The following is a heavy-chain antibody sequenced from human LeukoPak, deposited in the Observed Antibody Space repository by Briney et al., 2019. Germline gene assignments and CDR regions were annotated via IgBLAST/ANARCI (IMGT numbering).Heavy chain of an antibody. CDR3: ARLPRSRWPGAYGRVPAATYNWFDP. V-gene: IGHV4-34*01. Sequence: GSLRLSCEASGFTFSTFAMIWVRQPPGKGLEWIGEINHSGSTNYNPSLKSRVTISVDTSKNQFSLKLSSVTAADTAVYYCARLPRSRWPGAYGRVPAATYNWFDPWGQGTLVTVSS. CDR1: GFTFSTFA. CDR2: INHSGST. D-gene: IGHD2-2*01. J-gene: IGHJ5*02.